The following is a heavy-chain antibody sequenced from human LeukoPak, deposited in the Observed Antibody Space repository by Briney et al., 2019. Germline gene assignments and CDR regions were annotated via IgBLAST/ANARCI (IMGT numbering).Heavy chain of an antibody. J-gene: IGHJ4*02. Sequence: GGSLRLSCAASGFSFSSYGMHWVRQAPGKGLEYVSAINSNGGSTYYANSVKGRFTISRDNSINTLYLQMNSLRAEDTAVYYCARDSSSYYFDYWGQGTLVTVSS. CDR2: INSNGGST. CDR1: GFSFSSYG. V-gene: IGHV3-64*01. D-gene: IGHD6-6*01. CDR3: ARDSSSYYFDY.